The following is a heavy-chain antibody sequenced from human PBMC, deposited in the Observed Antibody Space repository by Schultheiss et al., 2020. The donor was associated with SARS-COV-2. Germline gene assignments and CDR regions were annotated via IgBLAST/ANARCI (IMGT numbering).Heavy chain of an antibody. Sequence: GGSLRLSCAASGFTFSSYAMHWVRQAPGKGLEWVAVISYDGSNKYYADSVKGRFTISRDNSKNTLYLQMNSLRAEDTAVYYCARIAVAGTPQLYFDYWGQGTLVTVSS. V-gene: IGHV3-30-3*01. J-gene: IGHJ4*02. CDR2: ISYDGSNK. CDR1: GFTFSSYA. D-gene: IGHD6-19*01. CDR3: ARIAVAGTPQLYFDY.